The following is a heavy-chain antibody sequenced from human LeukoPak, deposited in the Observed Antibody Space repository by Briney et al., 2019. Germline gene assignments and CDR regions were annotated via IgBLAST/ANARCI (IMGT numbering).Heavy chain of an antibody. J-gene: IGHJ4*02. Sequence: KPSETLSLTCIVTGGSIRSSSYYWGWIRQPPGKGLEWIGSIYYSGSTYYNPSLKSRVTISVDTSTNQFSLKLSSVTAADTAVYYCASQPYCDILTGYSHFDYWGQGTLVTVSS. V-gene: IGHV4-39*01. CDR2: IYYSGST. D-gene: IGHD3-9*01. CDR1: GGSIRSSSYY. CDR3: ASQPYCDILTGYSHFDY.